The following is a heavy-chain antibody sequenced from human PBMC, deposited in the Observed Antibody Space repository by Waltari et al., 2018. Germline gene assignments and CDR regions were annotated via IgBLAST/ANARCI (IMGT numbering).Heavy chain of an antibody. Sequence: EVQLVQSGAEVKKPGATVKISCKASGYPFTDYYMHWVQQSPGKGLEWMGRVDPEDGETIYAEKFQGRVTITADTSTDTAYMELSSLRSEDTAVYYCATTGIVGATYYYYYMDVWGKGTTVTVSS. CDR3: ATTGIVGATYYYYYMDV. V-gene: IGHV1-69-2*01. CDR2: VDPEDGET. J-gene: IGHJ6*03. D-gene: IGHD1-26*01. CDR1: GYPFTDYY.